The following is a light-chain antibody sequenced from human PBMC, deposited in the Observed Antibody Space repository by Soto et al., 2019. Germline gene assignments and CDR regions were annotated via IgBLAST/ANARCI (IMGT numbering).Light chain of an antibody. V-gene: IGKV3-15*01. CDR2: GAS. Sequence: EIVMTQSPATLSVSPGERATLSCRASKSVSSNVAWYQQKPGHAPRLLIYGASTRATDIPARYSGSGSGTEFTLTISSLQSEDFAVYYCQQYKNLPPWTFGQGTQGASK. CDR1: KSVSSN. J-gene: IGKJ1*01. CDR3: QQYKNLPPWT.